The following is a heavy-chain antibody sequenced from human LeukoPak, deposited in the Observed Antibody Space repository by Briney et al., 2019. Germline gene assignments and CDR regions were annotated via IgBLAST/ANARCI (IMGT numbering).Heavy chain of an antibody. J-gene: IGHJ4*02. V-gene: IGHV3-74*01. D-gene: IGHD5-18*01. CDR1: GFTVSSNY. Sequence: PGGSLRLSCAASGFTVSSNYMSWVRQAPGKGLEWVSRINSDGSIADYADAVKGRFTISRDNARNTLYLEMNSLRAEDTALYFCAPEGGSSYDYWGQGTLVTVSS. CDR2: INSDGSIA. CDR3: APEGGSSYDY.